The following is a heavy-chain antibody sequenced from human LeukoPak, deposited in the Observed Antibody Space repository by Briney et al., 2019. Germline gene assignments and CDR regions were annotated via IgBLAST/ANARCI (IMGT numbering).Heavy chain of an antibody. CDR3: ASPPGNADPVGSYYFDY. J-gene: IGHJ4*02. Sequence: ASVKVSCKASGGTFSSYAISWVRQAPGQGLEWMGRIIPIFGIANYAQKFQGRVTITADKSTSTAYMELSSLRSEDTAVYYCASPPGNADPVGSYYFDYWGQGTLVPVSS. D-gene: IGHD1-14*01. CDR2: IIPIFGIA. CDR1: GGTFSSYA. V-gene: IGHV1-69*04.